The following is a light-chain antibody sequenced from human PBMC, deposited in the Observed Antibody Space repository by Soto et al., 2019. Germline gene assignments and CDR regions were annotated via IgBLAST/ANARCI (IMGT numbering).Light chain of an antibody. CDR1: QSVSGN. Sequence: EIVMTQPPATLSVSPGERATLSCRASQSVSGNLAWYQQKPGQAPRLLIYGASTRATGIPARFSGSGSGTEFTLTISSLQSEDFAVYYCQQYNDWPRTFGQGTKVDIK. J-gene: IGKJ1*01. CDR2: GAS. CDR3: QQYNDWPRT. V-gene: IGKV3-15*01.